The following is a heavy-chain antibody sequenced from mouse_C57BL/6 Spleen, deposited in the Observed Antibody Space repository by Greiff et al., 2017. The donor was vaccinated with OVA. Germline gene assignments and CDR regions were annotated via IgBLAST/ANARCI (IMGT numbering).Heavy chain of an antibody. J-gene: IGHJ4*01. Sequence: EVKVVESGGGLVKPGGSLKLSCAASGFTFSDYGMHWVRQAPEKGLEWVAYISSGSSTIYYADTVKGRFTISRDNAKNTLFLQRTSLRSEDTAMYYCARRYGSSYGAMDYWGQGTSVTGSS. CDR2: ISSGSSTI. V-gene: IGHV5-17*01. D-gene: IGHD1-1*01. CDR3: ARRYGSSYGAMDY. CDR1: GFTFSDYG.